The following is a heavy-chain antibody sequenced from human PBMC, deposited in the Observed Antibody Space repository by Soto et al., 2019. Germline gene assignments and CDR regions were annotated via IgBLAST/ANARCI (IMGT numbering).Heavy chain of an antibody. CDR3: ARDLGQAAAGTVTFYYAVDV. CDR2: IFYSGST. D-gene: IGHD6-13*01. CDR1: GGSISSYY. J-gene: IGHJ6*02. V-gene: IGHV4-59*01. Sequence: PSETLSLTCTVSGGSISSYYWSWLRQPPGKGLEWIGYIFYSGSTNYNPSLKSRVTISVDTSKNQFSLKLSSVTAADTAVYYCARDLGQAAAGTVTFYYAVDVWGQGTTVTVSS.